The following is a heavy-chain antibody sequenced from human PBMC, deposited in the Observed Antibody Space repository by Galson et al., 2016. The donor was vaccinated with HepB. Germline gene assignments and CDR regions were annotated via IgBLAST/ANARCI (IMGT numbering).Heavy chain of an antibody. CDR1: AGSINSGDSY. CDR3: AREPGTSLNDRSGYPVRDWYFDL. Sequence: TLSLTCTVPAGSINSGDSYWTWIRHLPGKGLEWIGHIYYIGTTYYNPSLRSRLTISLDMSKNQFSLKLSSVTAADTAVYYCAREPGTSLNDRSGYPVRDWYFDLWGRGTLVTVSS. D-gene: IGHD3-22*01. CDR2: IYYIGTT. J-gene: IGHJ2*01. V-gene: IGHV4-31*03.